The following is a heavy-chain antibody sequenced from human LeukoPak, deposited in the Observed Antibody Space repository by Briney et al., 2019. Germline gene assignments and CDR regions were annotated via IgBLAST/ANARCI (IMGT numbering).Heavy chain of an antibody. CDR2: IKQDGSEK. D-gene: IGHD3-16*01. CDR1: GFTFSSYW. CDR3: ARDFDCESCAYHPWCGEY. Sequence: GGSLRLSCAASGFTFSSYWMSWVRQAPGKGLEWVANIKQDGSEKWYVDSVKGRFTSSRDNAKNSLYLQMNSLRAEDTAVYYCARDFDCESCAYHPWCGEYWGQGTLVTVPT. J-gene: IGHJ4*02. V-gene: IGHV3-7*01.